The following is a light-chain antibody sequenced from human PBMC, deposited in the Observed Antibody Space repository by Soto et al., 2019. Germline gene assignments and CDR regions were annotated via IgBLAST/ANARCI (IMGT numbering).Light chain of an antibody. J-gene: IGLJ1*01. V-gene: IGLV1-40*01. CDR3: QSYDSSLSGYV. CDR2: GNS. Sequence: QSVLTQPPSVSGAPRQRVTISCTGNSSNIGAGYDVHWYQQLPGTAPKLLIYGNSNRPSGVPDRFSGSKSGTSASLAITGLQAEEEADYYCQSYDSSLSGYVFGTGTKLTVL. CDR1: SSNIGAGYD.